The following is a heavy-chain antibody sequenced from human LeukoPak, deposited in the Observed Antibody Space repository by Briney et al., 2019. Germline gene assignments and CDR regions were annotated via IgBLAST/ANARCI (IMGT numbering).Heavy chain of an antibody. J-gene: IGHJ4*02. CDR1: GFTFSNSA. Sequence: GGSLRLSCAASGFTFSNSAMNWVRQVPGEGLEWVSSIDYDSSHIYYAASVRGRFTISRGNARNSVYLQMNSLRVEDTAVYYCARDPLRYLRVGHYDYWGQGTLVAVSS. D-gene: IGHD3-9*01. CDR2: IDYDSSHI. CDR3: ARDPLRYLRVGHYDY. V-gene: IGHV3-21*01.